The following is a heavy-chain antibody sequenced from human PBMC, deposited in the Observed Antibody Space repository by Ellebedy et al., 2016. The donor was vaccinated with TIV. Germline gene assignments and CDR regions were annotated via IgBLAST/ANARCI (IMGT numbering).Heavy chain of an antibody. D-gene: IGHD1-1*01. J-gene: IGHJ6*02. Sequence: GESLKISXAASGFTFSSYGMHWVRQAPGKGLEWVAVIWYDGSNKYYADSVKGRFTISRDNSKNTLYLQMNSLRAEDTAVYYCARDSSGTQSGGHYGMDVWGQGTTVTVSS. V-gene: IGHV3-33*01. CDR2: IWYDGSNK. CDR1: GFTFSSYG. CDR3: ARDSSGTQSGGHYGMDV.